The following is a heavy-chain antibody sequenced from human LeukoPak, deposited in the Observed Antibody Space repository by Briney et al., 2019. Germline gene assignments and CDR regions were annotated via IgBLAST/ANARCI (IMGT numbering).Heavy chain of an antibody. V-gene: IGHV4-39*07. CDR1: GDSISSSSYY. Sequence: PSETLSLTCTVSGDSISSSSYYWGWIRQPPGKGLEWIGSIYYSGSTYYNPSLKSRVTISVDTSKNQFSLKLSSVTAADTAVYYCARGRAQWYSGSYSSLIDYWGQGTLVTVSS. J-gene: IGHJ4*02. CDR3: ARGRAQWYSGSYSSLIDY. D-gene: IGHD1-26*01. CDR2: IYYSGST.